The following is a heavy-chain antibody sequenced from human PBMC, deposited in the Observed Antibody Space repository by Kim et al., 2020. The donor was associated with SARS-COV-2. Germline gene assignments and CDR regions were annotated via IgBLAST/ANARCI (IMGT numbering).Heavy chain of an antibody. CDR2: TRNKANSYTT. J-gene: IGHJ6*02. Sequence: GGSLRLSCAASGFTFSDHYMDWVRQAPGKGLEWVGRTRNKANSYTTEYAASVKGRFTISRDDSKNSLYLQMNSLKTEDTAVYYCARAPIMITFGGVIPYYYYGMDVWGQGTTVTVSS. V-gene: IGHV3-72*01. CDR3: ARAPIMITFGGVIPYYYYGMDV. D-gene: IGHD3-16*02. CDR1: GFTFSDHY.